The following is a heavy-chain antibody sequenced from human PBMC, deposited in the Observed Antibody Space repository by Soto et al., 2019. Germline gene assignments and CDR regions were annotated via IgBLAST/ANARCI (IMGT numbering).Heavy chain of an antibody. CDR3: AAGGSGYYAN. V-gene: IGHV3-74*01. CDR2: IKTDGTYA. D-gene: IGHD3-22*01. Sequence: EVQLVESGGDLVQPGGSLRLSCAASGFTFSTYWMHWVRQAPGKGLLWVSRIKTDGTYATYADSVKGRFTISRDNAKNTLSLQMNRLRVEDAAVYYCAAGGSGYYANWGQGTLVTVSS. J-gene: IGHJ4*02. CDR1: GFTFSTYW.